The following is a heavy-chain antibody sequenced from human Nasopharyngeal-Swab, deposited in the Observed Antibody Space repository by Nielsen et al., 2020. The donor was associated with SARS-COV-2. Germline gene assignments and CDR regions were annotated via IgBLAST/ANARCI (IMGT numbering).Heavy chain of an antibody. CDR1: GFTFSIYW. J-gene: IGHJ4*02. CDR2: IKQDGSDK. CDR3: AGGTGWVFNC. D-gene: IGHD2-8*02. V-gene: IGHV3-7*01. Sequence: GGSLRLSCAASGFTFSIYWLNWVRQTPGKGLEWVANIKQDGSDKRYVDSVKGRFTISRDNAKNSLYLQMNSLRAEDTAVYYCAGGTGWVFNCWGQGTLVTVAS.